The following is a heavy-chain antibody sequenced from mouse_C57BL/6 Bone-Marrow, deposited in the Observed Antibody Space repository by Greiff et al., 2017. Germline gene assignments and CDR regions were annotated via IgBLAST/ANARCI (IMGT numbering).Heavy chain of an antibody. CDR1: GYTFTSYW. V-gene: IGHV1-52*01. J-gene: IGHJ2*01. CDR3: ARSYYGSSYGY. Sequence: QVQLQQPGAELVRPGSSVKLSCKASGYTFTSYWMHWVKQRPIQGLEWIGNIDPSDSETHYNQKFKDKATLTVDKSSSTAYMQLSSLTSEDSAVYYYARSYYGSSYGYWGQGTTLTVSS. CDR2: IDPSDSET. D-gene: IGHD1-1*01.